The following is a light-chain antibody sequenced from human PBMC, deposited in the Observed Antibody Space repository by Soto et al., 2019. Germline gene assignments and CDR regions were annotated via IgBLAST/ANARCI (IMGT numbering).Light chain of an antibody. CDR3: QQYGDSPWT. Sequence: ENMLPQPPVTLYVSPGETATLSGRASQSVSSNLAWYQQKPGQAPRLLIDGASSRATGVPDRFSGSGSGTDFTLTTSRLEPEDFAVYYCQQYGDSPWTFGQGTKVDIK. CDR1: QSVSSN. V-gene: IGKV3-20*01. J-gene: IGKJ1*01. CDR2: GAS.